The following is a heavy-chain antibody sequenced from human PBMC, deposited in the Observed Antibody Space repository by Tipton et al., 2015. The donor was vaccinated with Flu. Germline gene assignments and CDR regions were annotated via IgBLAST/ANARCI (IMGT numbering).Heavy chain of an antibody. CDR2: ISSSSSYI. V-gene: IGHV3-21*01. CDR1: GFTFSSYS. CDR3: AREVVVPAALYYFDY. J-gene: IGHJ4*02. D-gene: IGHD2-2*01. Sequence: SLRLSCAASGFTFSSYSMNWVRQAPGKGLEWVSSISSSSSYIYYADSVKGRFTISRDNAKNSLYLQMNSLRAEDTAVYYCAREVVVPAALYYFDYWGQGTLVTVSS.